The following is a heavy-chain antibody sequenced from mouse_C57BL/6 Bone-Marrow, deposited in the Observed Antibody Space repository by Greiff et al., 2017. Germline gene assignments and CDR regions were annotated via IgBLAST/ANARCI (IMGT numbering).Heavy chain of an antibody. D-gene: IGHD1-1*01. Sequence: VTLKESGAELVRPGASVKLSCTASGFNIKDDYMHWVKQRPEQGLEWIGWIDPENGDTEYASKFQGKATITADTSSNTAYLQLSSLTSEDTAVYYCTVVATRGDYWGQGTTLTVSS. V-gene: IGHV14-4*01. CDR1: GFNIKDDY. CDR3: TVVATRGDY. J-gene: IGHJ2*01. CDR2: IDPENGDT.